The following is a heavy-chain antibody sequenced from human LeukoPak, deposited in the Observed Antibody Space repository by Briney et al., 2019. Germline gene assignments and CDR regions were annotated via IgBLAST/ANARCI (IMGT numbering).Heavy chain of an antibody. Sequence: SQTLSLTCAISGDSVSSNSAAWTWLRQSPSRGLEWLGRTYYRSKWYNDYAVSVKSRITINPDTSKNQFSLQLNSVTPEDTAVYYCARGCSATSCLVFGMDVWGQGTTVTVSS. CDR1: GDSVSSNSAA. CDR3: ARGCSATSCLVFGMDV. J-gene: IGHJ6*02. D-gene: IGHD2-2*01. CDR2: TYYRSKWYN. V-gene: IGHV6-1*01.